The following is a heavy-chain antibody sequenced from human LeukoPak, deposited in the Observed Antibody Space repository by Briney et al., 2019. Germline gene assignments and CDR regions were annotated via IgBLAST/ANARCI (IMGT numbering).Heavy chain of an antibody. CDR3: ARGRWELRGCYFDY. J-gene: IGHJ4*02. V-gene: IGHV1-69*06. Sequence: ASVKVSCKASGDIFSNYPSTRVRQAPGQGHEWMGRIIPIFGTVNYAQKFQGRVTIIADKSTSTAYMELSSLRSEDTAVYYCARGRWELRGCYFDYWGQGTLVTVSS. D-gene: IGHD1-26*01. CDR1: GDIFSNYP. CDR2: IIPIFGTV.